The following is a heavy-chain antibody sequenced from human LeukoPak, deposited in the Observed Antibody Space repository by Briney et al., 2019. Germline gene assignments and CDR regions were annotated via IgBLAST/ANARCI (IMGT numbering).Heavy chain of an antibody. CDR1: GGPISTDGYY. CDR2: RYFSGST. Sequence: PSETLSLTCTVSGGPISTDGYYWSWIRLPAGKGLEWIGRRYFSGSTSYNPSLKSRVTISADTSKNQFSLKLSSVTAADTAVYYCARNAAHEYYFDYWGQGTLVTVSS. D-gene: IGHD2-15*01. J-gene: IGHJ4*02. V-gene: IGHV4-61*02. CDR3: ARNAAHEYYFDY.